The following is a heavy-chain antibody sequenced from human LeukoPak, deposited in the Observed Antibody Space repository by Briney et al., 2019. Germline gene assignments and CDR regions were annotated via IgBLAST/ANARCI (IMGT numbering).Heavy chain of an antibody. CDR2: ISGSGGST. D-gene: IGHD6-13*01. Sequence: GGSLRLSCAASGFTYSSYAMSWVRQAPGKGLGWVSAISGSGGSTYYADSVKGRFTISRDNSENTLYLQMSSLRVEHTAVYYCAKEKGSSTGYAFDIWGQGTMVTVSS. J-gene: IGHJ3*02. V-gene: IGHV3-23*01. CDR3: AKEKGSSTGYAFDI. CDR1: GFTYSSYA.